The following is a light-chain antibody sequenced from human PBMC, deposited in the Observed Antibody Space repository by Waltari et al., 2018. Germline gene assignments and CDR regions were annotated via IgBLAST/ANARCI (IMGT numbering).Light chain of an antibody. V-gene: IGKV3-20*01. J-gene: IGKJ2*01. CDR2: GAS. Sequence: EVVLTQSPGTLSLSPGERATLSCRASQSLTKRYLAWYQQKPGQAPRLLIYGASSRAADIPDRFSGSGSGTDFTLTISRLEPDDFAVYYCQQYGSSILYTFGQGTKLEIK. CDR3: QQYGSSILYT. CDR1: QSLTKRY.